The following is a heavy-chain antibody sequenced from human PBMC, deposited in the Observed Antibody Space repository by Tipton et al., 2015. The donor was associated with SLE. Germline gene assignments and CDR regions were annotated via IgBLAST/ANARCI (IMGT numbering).Heavy chain of an antibody. Sequence: QLVQSGAEVKKPGESLKISCKGSGYSFTSYWISWVRQIPGKGLEWMGRIDPSDSYTNYSPSFQGHVTISADKSISTAYLQWSSLEASDTAMDFCAKRGHSCGYPNLGQGTLVTAFS. V-gene: IGHV5-10-1*01. D-gene: IGHD3-22*01. J-gene: IGHJ4*02. CDR3: AKRGHSCGYPN. CDR2: IDPSDSYT. CDR1: GYSFTSYW.